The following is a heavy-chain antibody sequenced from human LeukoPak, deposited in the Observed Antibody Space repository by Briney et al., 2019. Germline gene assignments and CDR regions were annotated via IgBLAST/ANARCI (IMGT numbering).Heavy chain of an antibody. D-gene: IGHD5-24*01. Sequence: SETLSLTCTVSGASLGSDPYYWGWIRQPPGKGLEWIGSILYTGNIYSNPSLKSRVTISVDTPKSKFSLKLSSVTAADTGVYYCARGRDAYKVGNTWGRGTLVTVSS. CDR2: ILYTGNI. CDR3: ARGRDAYKVGNT. J-gene: IGHJ5*02. V-gene: IGHV4-39*01. CDR1: GASLGSDPYY.